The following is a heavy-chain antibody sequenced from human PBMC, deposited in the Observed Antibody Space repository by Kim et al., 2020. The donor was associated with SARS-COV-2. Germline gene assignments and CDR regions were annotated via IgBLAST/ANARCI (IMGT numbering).Heavy chain of an antibody. CDR2: YYSGST. D-gene: IGHD1-7*01. Sequence: YYSGSTNYNHSLKSRVTISVDTSKKQFSLKLSSVTAADTAVYYCARDLAELWGQGTLVTVSA. V-gene: IGHV4-59*01. J-gene: IGHJ4*02. CDR3: ARDLAEL.